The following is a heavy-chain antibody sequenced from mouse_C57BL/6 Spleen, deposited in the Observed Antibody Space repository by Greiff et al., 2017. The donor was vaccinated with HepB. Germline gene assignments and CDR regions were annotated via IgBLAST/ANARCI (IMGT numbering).Heavy chain of an antibody. CDR2: INYDGSST. D-gene: IGHD4-1*01. CDR3: ARGLTGTGVDY. CDR1: GFTFSDYY. V-gene: IGHV5-16*01. Sequence: EVQLQQSEGGLVQPGSSMKLSCTASGFTFSDYYMAWVRQVPEKGLEWVANINYDGSSTYYLDSLKSRFIISRDNAKNILYLQMSSLKSEDTATYYCARGLTGTGVDYWGQGTTLTVSS. J-gene: IGHJ2*01.